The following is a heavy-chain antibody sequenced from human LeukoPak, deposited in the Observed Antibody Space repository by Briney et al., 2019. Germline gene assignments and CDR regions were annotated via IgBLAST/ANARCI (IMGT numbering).Heavy chain of an antibody. D-gene: IGHD6-13*01. CDR1: GFMFSRYG. V-gene: IGHV3-30*18. CDR3: AKDRDVAAAAYYFDY. CDR2: MSYNGNNK. Sequence: GGSLRLSCAASGFMFSRYGMHWVRQAPGKGLEWVAVMSYNGNNKYYGDSVEGRFTISRDNSKNTLYLQMNSLRTEDTAAYYCAKDRDVAAAAYYFDYWGQGTLVTVSS. J-gene: IGHJ4*02.